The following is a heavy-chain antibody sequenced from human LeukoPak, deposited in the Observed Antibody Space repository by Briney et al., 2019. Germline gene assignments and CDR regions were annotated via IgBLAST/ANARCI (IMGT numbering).Heavy chain of an antibody. J-gene: IGHJ4*02. V-gene: IGHV3-48*01. Sequence: GGSLTLSCAPSGLTFSSYSMSCVPHAPEKWRECVSYICSSSSTTYYTHSVKVRFTFPRESAKNSLYLHINMLRPENTPWFNWGRDDGSVYQEFYCDYWGQGTLDRVSS. CDR2: ICSSSSTT. D-gene: IGHD3-22*01. CDR1: GLTFSSYS. CDR3: GRDDGSVYQEFYCDY.